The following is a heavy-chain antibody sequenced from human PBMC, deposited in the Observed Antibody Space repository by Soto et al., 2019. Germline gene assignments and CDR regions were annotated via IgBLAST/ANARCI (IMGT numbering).Heavy chain of an antibody. J-gene: IGHJ5*02. CDR3: AGASDSTWYNWLDP. D-gene: IGHD5-18*01. V-gene: IGHV1-69*13. CDR1: GGKLSSNG. Sequence: PSVKVSCKDPGGKLSSNGIRWVRQAPGQGLEFMGGIIPTFGTTNYAHKFRGRVTITADESTGTAYMELSSLRSDDTAVYYCAGASDSTWYNWLDPWGQGTLVTVSS. CDR2: IIPTFGTT.